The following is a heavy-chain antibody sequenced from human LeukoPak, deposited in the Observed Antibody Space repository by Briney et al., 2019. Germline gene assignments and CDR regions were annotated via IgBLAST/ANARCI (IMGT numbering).Heavy chain of an antibody. V-gene: IGHV3-7*03. J-gene: IGHJ4*02. CDR1: GFTFSDYW. CDR2: IKPDGSEK. Sequence: GGSLRLSCAASGFTFSDYWMTWVRQAPGKGLEWVANIKPDGSEKYYVDSVKGRFTISRDNSKNTLYLQMNSLRAEDTAVYYCAKPAQVVSGGSSVWGQGTLVTVSS. CDR3: AKPAQVVSGGSSV. D-gene: IGHD2-15*01.